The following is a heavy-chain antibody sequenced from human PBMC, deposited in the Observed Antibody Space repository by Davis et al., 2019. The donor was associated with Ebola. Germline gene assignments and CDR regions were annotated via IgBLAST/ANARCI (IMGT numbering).Heavy chain of an antibody. D-gene: IGHD1-1*01. Sequence: ASVKVSCKASGYTFTNYGITWVRQAPGQGLEWMGWINPHNGNTNYAQNVQGRVTLTTGTSTSTAYMEVGSLRSDDTAVYYCARAQFPTTSDHWGQGTLVTVSS. J-gene: IGHJ4*02. CDR3: ARAQFPTTSDH. CDR1: GYTFTNYG. CDR2: INPHNGNT. V-gene: IGHV1-18*04.